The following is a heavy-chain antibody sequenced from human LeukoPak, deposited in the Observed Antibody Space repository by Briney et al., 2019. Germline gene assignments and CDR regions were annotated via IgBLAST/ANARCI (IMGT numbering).Heavy chain of an antibody. V-gene: IGHV4-34*01. J-gene: IGHJ4*02. D-gene: IGHD2-15*01. CDR3: ARAEDCSGGSCYPYYFDY. Sequence: SETLSLTCAVYGGSFSGYYWSWIRQPPGKGLEWIGEINHSGSTTYNPSLKSRVPLSGNTSKNQFSRNLGSVTASDPAVYYCARAEDCSGGSCYPYYFDYWGQGTLVTVSS. CDR1: GGSFSGYY. CDR2: INHSGST.